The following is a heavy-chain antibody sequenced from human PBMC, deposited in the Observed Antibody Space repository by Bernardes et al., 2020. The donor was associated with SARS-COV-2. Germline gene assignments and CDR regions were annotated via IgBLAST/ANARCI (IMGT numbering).Heavy chain of an antibody. Sequence: SETLSLTCTVSGISMSSGDSYWIWVRQTPGEGLEWIGYIYSSGNTDYNPSLKSRAIILLDAAKKHFSLILSSVTAADTAVYYCARATPNTNWLDPWGQGTLVTVSS. J-gene: IGHJ5*02. CDR2: IYSSGNT. V-gene: IGHV4-30-4*01. CDR3: ARATPNTNWLDP. CDR1: GISMSSGDSY.